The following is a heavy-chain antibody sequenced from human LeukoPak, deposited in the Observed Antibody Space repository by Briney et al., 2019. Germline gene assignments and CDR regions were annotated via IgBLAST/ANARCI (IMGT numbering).Heavy chain of an antibody. J-gene: IGHJ4*02. CDR3: ATSWGSYPFFDY. CDR2: FDPEDGET. D-gene: IGHD1-26*01. V-gene: IGHV1-24*01. CDR1: GYTLTELS. Sequence: ASVKVSCKVSGYTLTELSMHWVRQAPGEGLEWMGGFDPEDGETIYAQKFQGRVTMTEDTSTDTAYMELSSLRSEDTAVYYCATSWGSYPFFDYWGQGTLVTVSS.